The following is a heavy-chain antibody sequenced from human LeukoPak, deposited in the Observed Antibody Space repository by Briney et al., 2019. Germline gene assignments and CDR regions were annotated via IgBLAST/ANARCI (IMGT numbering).Heavy chain of an antibody. CDR3: ARTEGAAAGPVDY. D-gene: IGHD6-13*01. CDR1: GGSFSGYY. Sequence: PSVTLSLTCAVYGGSFSGYYWSWVRQPPGKGLEWIGEINHSGSTNYNPSLTSRVTISVDTSKNQFSLKLSSVTAADTAVYYCARTEGAAAGPVDYWGQGTLVTVSS. J-gene: IGHJ4*02. CDR2: INHSGST. V-gene: IGHV4-34*01.